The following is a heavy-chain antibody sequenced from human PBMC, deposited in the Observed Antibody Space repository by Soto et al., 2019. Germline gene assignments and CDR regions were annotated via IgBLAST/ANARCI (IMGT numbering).Heavy chain of an antibody. CDR1: GFTFDDYT. J-gene: IGHJ6*02. Sequence: GGSLILSCSASGFTFDDYTMHWVRQAPGKGLEWVSLISWDGGSTYYADSVKGRFTISRDNSKNSLYLQMNSLRTEDTALYYCAKEFAIAADYYYYGMDVWGQGTTVTVSS. CDR2: ISWDGGST. CDR3: AKEFAIAADYYYYGMDV. V-gene: IGHV3-43*01. D-gene: IGHD6-25*01.